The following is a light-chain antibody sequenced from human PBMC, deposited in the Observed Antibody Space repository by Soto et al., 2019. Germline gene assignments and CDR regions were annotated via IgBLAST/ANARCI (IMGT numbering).Light chain of an antibody. CDR3: QVWDSSSDRDVV. V-gene: IGLV3-21*04. CDR2: YDS. J-gene: IGLJ2*01. Sequence: SYELTQPPSVSVAPGKTARITCGGNNIGSKSVHWYQQKPGQAPVLVIYYDSDRPSGIPERFSGSNSGNTATLTISRGEAGDQADYYCQVWDSSSDRDVVFGGGTKVTVL. CDR1: NIGSKS.